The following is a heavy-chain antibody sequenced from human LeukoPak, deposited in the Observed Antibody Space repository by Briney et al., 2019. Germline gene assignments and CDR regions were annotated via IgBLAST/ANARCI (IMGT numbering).Heavy chain of an antibody. J-gene: IGHJ3*02. CDR3: AKGVPRQWLDDAFDI. D-gene: IGHD6-19*01. V-gene: IGHV3-48*01. CDR2: ISSSSSTI. CDR1: GFTFSSYS. Sequence: GGSLRLSCAASGFTFSSYSMNWVRQAPGKGLEWLSYISSSSSTIYYADSVKGRFTISRDNSKNTLYLQMNSLRAEDTAVYYCAKGVPRQWLDDAFDIWGQGTTVTISS.